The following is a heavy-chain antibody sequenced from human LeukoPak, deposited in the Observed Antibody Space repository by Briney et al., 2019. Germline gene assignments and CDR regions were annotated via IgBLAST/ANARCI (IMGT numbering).Heavy chain of an antibody. Sequence: SVKVSCKASGDTFSSYTISWVRQAPGQGLEWIGRIIPILGIANYAQKFQGRVTITADKSTSTAYMELSSLRSEDTAVYYCASFYYDSSGYLDYWGQGTLVTVSS. CDR2: IIPILGIA. J-gene: IGHJ4*02. CDR3: ASFYYDSSGYLDY. D-gene: IGHD3-22*01. V-gene: IGHV1-69*02. CDR1: GDTFSSYT.